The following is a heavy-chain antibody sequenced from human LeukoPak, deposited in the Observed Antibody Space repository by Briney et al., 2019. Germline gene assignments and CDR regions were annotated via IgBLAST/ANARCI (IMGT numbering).Heavy chain of an antibody. J-gene: IGHJ4*02. V-gene: IGHV3-23*01. CDR2: ISGSGSGT. D-gene: IGHD4-17*01. CDR3: AKERSTVTTGLDY. CDR1: GLTFSSYA. Sequence: QSGGSLRLSCAASGLTFSSYAMNWVRQAPGKGLEWVSVISGSGSGTYYADSVKGRFTISRDNSKNMLYLQMNSLRAEDTAVYYCAKERSTVTTGLDYWGQGTLVTVSS.